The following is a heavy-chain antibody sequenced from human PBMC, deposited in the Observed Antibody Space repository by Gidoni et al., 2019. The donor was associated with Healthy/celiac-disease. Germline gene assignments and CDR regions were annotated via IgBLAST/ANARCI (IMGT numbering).Heavy chain of an antibody. D-gene: IGHD4-4*01. V-gene: IGHV4-34*01. J-gene: IGHJ4*02. CDR1: GGSFSGYY. Sequence: QVQLQQWGAGLLKPSETLSLTCAVYGGSFSGYYWSWIRQPPGKGLEWIGEINHSGSTNYNPSLKSRVTISVDTSKNQFSLKLSSVTAADTAVYYCAGGTVTTGADYWGQGTLVTVSS. CDR2: INHSGST. CDR3: AGGTVTTGADY.